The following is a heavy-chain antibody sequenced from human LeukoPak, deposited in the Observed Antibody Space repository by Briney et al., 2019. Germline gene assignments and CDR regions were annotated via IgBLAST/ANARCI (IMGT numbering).Heavy chain of an antibody. J-gene: IGHJ4*02. CDR2: INHSGST. V-gene: IGHV4-34*01. Sequence: SETLSLTCAVYGGSFSGYYWSWIRQPPGKGLEWIGEINHSGSTNYNPSLKSRVTISVKTSKNQFSLKLSSVTAADTAVYYCARVTGYMIEDYFDYWGQGTLVTVCS. D-gene: IGHD3-22*01. CDR1: GGSFSGYY. CDR3: ARVTGYMIEDYFDY.